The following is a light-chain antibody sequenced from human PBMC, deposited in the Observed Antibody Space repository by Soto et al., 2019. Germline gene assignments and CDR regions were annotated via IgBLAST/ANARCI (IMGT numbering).Light chain of an antibody. J-gene: IGLJ1*01. V-gene: IGLV1-44*01. CDR1: SSNIGSNN. CDR3: AAWDDSLNVSYV. Sequence: QSVLTQPPSASGTPGQTVTISCSGSSSNIGSNNVNWYQQLPGTAPKLLIYSNNQRPSGVPDRFSGSKSGTSASLAISGLQSEDEADYYCAAWDDSLNVSYVFGTGTKVTVL. CDR2: SNN.